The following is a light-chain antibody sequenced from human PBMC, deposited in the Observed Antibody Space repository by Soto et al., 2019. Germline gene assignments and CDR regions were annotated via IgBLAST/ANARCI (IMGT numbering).Light chain of an antibody. CDR2: YAS. V-gene: IGKV1-39*01. CDR3: QQSYTTPPYT. Sequence: DIQMTQSPSSLSASVGDRITITCRASQSISSYLNLYQQKAGKTPKLLIHYASTLQSGVPSRFSGSGSGTDFTLTISSLLPEDFGTYYCQQSYTTPPYTFGQGTKVDIK. J-gene: IGKJ2*01. CDR1: QSISSY.